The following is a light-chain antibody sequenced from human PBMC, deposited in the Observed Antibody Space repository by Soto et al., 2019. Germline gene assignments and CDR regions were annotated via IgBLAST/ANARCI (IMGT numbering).Light chain of an antibody. CDR1: SSDVGGYNY. J-gene: IGLJ2*01. V-gene: IGLV2-14*01. Sequence: QSALTRPASVSGSPGQSITISCTGTSSDVGGYNYDSWYQQHPGKAPKLMIYEVSNRPSGVSNRFSGSKSGNTASLTISGLQAEDEADYYCSSYTSSSIVVFGAGTKLTVL. CDR2: EVS. CDR3: SSYTSSSIVV.